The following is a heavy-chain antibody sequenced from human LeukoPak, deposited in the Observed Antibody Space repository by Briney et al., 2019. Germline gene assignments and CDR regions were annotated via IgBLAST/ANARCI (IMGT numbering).Heavy chain of an antibody. D-gene: IGHD6-6*01. V-gene: IGHV3-53*01. CDR3: ARVRPHPVIDV. CDR2: IYTGVST. Sequence: ESLTLSCTAAGFTVSNNYMSWIRQPPGKGLEWISGIYTGVSTYYTPSVKSRFAISRDTSKNTLSLQMRTLRAADTAVYYCARVRPHPVIDVWGKGTGVSVLS. J-gene: IGHJ6*04. CDR1: GFTVSNNY.